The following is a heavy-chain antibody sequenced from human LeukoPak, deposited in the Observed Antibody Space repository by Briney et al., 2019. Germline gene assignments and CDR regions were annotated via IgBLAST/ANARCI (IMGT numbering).Heavy chain of an antibody. CDR1: GYTFTRHG. CDR2: ISAYNGDT. CDR3: ARDPSNPSGNFPYLDC. J-gene: IGHJ4*02. Sequence: ASVKVSCKASGYTFTRHGVSWVRQAPGQGLEWMGWISAYNGDTKYAQNLQGRVTITTDTSTTTAYMDLSSRRSDDTAVYYCARDPSNPSGNFPYLDCWGQGTLVTVSS. V-gene: IGHV1-18*01. D-gene: IGHD3-22*01.